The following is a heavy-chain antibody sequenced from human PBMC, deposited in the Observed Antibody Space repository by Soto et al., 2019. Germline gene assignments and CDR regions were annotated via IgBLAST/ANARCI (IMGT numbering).Heavy chain of an antibody. V-gene: IGHV1-3*01. CDR1: GYTFTSYA. J-gene: IGHJ5*02. Sequence: ASVKVSCKASGYTFTSYAIHWVRQAPGQRLEWMGWINAGNGNTKYSQKFQGRVTITRDTSASTAYMELSSLRSEDTAVYYCARVYDSSGYYFERNWFDPWGQGTLVTVSS. CDR2: INAGNGNT. D-gene: IGHD3-22*01. CDR3: ARVYDSSGYYFERNWFDP.